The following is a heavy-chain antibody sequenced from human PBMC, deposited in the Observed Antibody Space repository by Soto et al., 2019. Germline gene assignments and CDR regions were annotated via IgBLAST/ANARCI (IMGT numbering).Heavy chain of an antibody. D-gene: IGHD3-10*01. J-gene: IGHJ6*02. Sequence: QVQLVESGGGVVQPGRSLRLSCAASGFTFSSYAMHWVRQAPGKGLEWVAVISYDGSNKYYADSVKGRFTISRDNSKNTLYLRMNSLRAEDTAVYYCARAYGSGSYYGMDVWGQGTTVTVSS. CDR1: GFTFSSYA. V-gene: IGHV3-30-3*01. CDR2: ISYDGSNK. CDR3: ARAYGSGSYYGMDV.